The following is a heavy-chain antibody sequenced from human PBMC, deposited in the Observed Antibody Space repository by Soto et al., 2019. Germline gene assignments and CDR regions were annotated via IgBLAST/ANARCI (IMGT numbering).Heavy chain of an antibody. CDR3: ARGREVTMVREAFAYYFDF. D-gene: IGHD3-10*01. CDR1: SGSFSGYS. J-gene: IGHJ4*02. V-gene: IGHV4-34*01. CDR2: INHSGST. Sequence: SETLSLTCAIYSGSFSGYSWSWIRQPPGKGLEWIGKINHSGSTNNNPSLKSRVTISVDASKNQFSLKLSSVTVADTALYYCARGREVTMVREAFAYYFDFWAQGTLVT.